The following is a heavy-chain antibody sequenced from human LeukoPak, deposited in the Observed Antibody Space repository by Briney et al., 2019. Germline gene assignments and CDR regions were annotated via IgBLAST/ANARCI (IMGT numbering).Heavy chain of an antibody. V-gene: IGHV1-2*02. CDR2: INPNSGCT. Sequence: GASVKVSCKASGYTFTGYYIHWVRQAPGQGLEWMGWINPNSGCTKYAQKVQGRVTMTRDTSISTAYMELRRLTADDTAVYYCARGRGPYYCVMDVWGQGTTVTVPS. CDR1: GYTFTGYY. D-gene: IGHD3-10*01. CDR3: ARGRGPYYCVMDV. J-gene: IGHJ6*02.